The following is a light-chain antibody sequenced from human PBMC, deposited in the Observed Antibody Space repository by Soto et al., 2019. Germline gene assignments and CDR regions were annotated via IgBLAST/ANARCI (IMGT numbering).Light chain of an antibody. CDR1: QSISSW. CDR2: KAS. CDR3: QQYNFYSWT. J-gene: IGKJ1*01. Sequence: DIQLTQSPSSLSASVGDRVTITCRASQSISSWLAWYQQKPGKAPKLLIYKASSLESGVPSRFSGSGSGTEFTLTISSLQPEDFATYYCQQYNFYSWTFGQGTKVDIK. V-gene: IGKV1-5*03.